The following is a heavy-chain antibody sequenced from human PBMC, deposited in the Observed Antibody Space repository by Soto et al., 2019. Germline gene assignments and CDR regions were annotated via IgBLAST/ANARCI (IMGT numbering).Heavy chain of an antibody. CDR2: INPNSGGT. Sequence: GASVKVSCKASGYTFTGYYMHWVRQAPGQGLEWMGWINPNSGGTNYAQKFQGWVTMTRDTSISTAYMELSRLRSDDTAVYYCARLNPYYYYGMDVWGQGTTVTSP. CDR1: GYTFTGYY. V-gene: IGHV1-2*04. CDR3: ARLNPYYYYGMDV. J-gene: IGHJ6*02.